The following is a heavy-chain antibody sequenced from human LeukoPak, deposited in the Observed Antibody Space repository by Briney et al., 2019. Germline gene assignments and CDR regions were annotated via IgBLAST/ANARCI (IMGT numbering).Heavy chain of an antibody. CDR2: IFYSGST. CDR1: GGSLSGRLYY. Sequence: ETLSLTCTVSGGSLSGRLYYWAWIRQPSGKGLEWIGSIFYSGSTYFNPSLKSRVTLSVATSKNQFSLRLSSVTAADAGPYYCARLKISTAGDAFDIWGQGTMVTVSS. CDR3: ARLKISTAGDAFDI. D-gene: IGHD6-13*01. V-gene: IGHV4-39*01. J-gene: IGHJ3*02.